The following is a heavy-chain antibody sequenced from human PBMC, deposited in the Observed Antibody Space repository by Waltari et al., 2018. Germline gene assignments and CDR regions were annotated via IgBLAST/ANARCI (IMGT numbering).Heavy chain of an antibody. J-gene: IGHJ5*01. V-gene: IGHV3-7*01. Sequence: EVHLVESGGGLVQPGGSLRLSCAASGFSFCTYCLSRVRQAPGKGLEWVANINQDGNKLYYVDSVEGRFTISRDNAKNSLYLQMNSLRAEDTAVYYCARDQMVTVTDDNWFDSWGQGNLVTVSS. CDR1: GFSFCTYC. CDR2: INQDGNKL. CDR3: ARDQMVTVTDDNWFDS. D-gene: IGHD4-17*01.